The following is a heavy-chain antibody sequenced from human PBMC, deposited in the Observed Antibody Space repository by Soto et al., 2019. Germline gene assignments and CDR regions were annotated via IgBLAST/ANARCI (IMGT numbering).Heavy chain of an antibody. D-gene: IGHD4-17*01. J-gene: IGHJ5*02. CDR3: ARDPRYGDYWFDP. V-gene: IGHV3-33*01. Sequence: QVQLVESGGGVVQPGRSLRLSCAASGFTFSSYGMHWVRQAPGKGLEWVAVIWYDGSNKYYADSVKGRFTISRDNSKNTLYLQMNSLRAEDTAVYYCARDPRYGDYWFDPWGQGTLVTVSS. CDR1: GFTFSSYG. CDR2: IWYDGSNK.